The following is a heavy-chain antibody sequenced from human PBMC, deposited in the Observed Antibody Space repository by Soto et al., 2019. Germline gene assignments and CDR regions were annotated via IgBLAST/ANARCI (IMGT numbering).Heavy chain of an antibody. CDR2: ISSSSSYI. CDR3: ARGYVDTAFDY. CDR1: GSTFSSYS. D-gene: IGHD5-18*01. V-gene: IGHV3-21*01. J-gene: IGHJ4*02. Sequence: GGSLRLSCAASGSTFSSYSMNWVRQAPGKGLEWVSSISSSSSYIYYADSVKGRFTISRDNAKNSLYLQMNSLRAEDTAVYYCARGYVDTAFDYWGQGTLVTVSS.